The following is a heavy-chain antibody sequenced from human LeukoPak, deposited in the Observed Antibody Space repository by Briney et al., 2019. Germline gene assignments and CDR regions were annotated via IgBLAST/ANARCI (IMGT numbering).Heavy chain of an antibody. J-gene: IGHJ4*02. CDR3: ATSLISDNYFDY. CDR2: IYYTGST. CDR1: GGSISSSSYY. Sequence: SETLSLTCTVSGGSISSSSYYWGWIRQPPGKGLEWIGSIYYTGSTYYNPSLKSRVTISADTSKNRFSLKLSSVTAADTAVYYCATSLISDNYFDYWGQGILVTVSS. V-gene: IGHV4-39*07. D-gene: IGHD3-22*01.